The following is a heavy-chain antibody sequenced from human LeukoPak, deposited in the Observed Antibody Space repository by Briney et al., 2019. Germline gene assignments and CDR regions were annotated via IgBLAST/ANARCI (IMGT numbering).Heavy chain of an antibody. CDR3: ARQLGSITIFGVVSHFDY. J-gene: IGHJ4*02. CDR1: GGSISSYY. D-gene: IGHD3-3*01. CDR2: IYTSGST. Sequence: SETLSLTCSVSGGSISSYYWSWIRQPAGKGLEWIGRIYTSGSTNYNPSLKSRVTISVDKSKNQFSLKLSSVTAADTAVYYCARQLGSITIFGVVSHFDYWGQGTLVTVSS. V-gene: IGHV4-4*07.